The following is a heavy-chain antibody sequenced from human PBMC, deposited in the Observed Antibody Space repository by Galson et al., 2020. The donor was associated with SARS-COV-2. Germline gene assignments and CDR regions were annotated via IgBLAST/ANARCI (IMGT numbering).Heavy chain of an antibody. Sequence: GGSLRLSCAASGFTFSSYIMYWVRQAPGKGLEYVSSIGSNGAGAAYANSVKGRFSISRDNSRNTLFLQMGSLTVDDMSVYYCARVGGSGAFDVWGQGTMVTVSS. J-gene: IGHJ3*01. CDR1: GFTFSSYI. D-gene: IGHD6-19*01. V-gene: IGHV3-64*01. CDR2: IGSNGAGA. CDR3: ARVGGSGAFDV.